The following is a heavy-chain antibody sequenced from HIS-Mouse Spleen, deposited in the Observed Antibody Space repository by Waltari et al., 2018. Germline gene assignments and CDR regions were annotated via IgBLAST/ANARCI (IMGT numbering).Heavy chain of an antibody. D-gene: IGHD6-19*01. CDR2: INPHSGGT. V-gene: IGHV1-2*02. CDR3: ARDSIAVMDV. CDR1: GYTFTGSY. Sequence: QVQLVQSGAEVKKPGASVKVSCKASGYTFTGSYMHWVRQAPGQGLEWMGCINPHSGGTNYAQKYQGRVTMTRDTSISTAYMELSRLRSDDTAVYYCARDSIAVMDVWGQGTTVTVSS. J-gene: IGHJ6*02.